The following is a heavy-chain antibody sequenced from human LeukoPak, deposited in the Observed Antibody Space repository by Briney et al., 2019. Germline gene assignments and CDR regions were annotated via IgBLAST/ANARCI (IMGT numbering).Heavy chain of an antibody. CDR3: ARDVATLYYFDY. CDR1: GYTFTGYY. V-gene: IGHV1-2*02. J-gene: IGHJ4*02. D-gene: IGHD6-6*01. Sequence: ASVKVSCKASGYTFTGYYMHWVRQAPGQGLEWMGWINPNSGGTNYAQKFQGRVTITADKSTSTAYMELSSLRSEDTAVYYCARDVATLYYFDYWGQGTLVTVSS. CDR2: INPNSGGT.